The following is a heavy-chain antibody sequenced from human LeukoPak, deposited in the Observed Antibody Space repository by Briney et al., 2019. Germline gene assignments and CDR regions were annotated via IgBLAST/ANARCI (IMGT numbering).Heavy chain of an antibody. D-gene: IGHD3-22*01. J-gene: IGHJ4*02. Sequence: GGSLRLSCAASGFTFSSYSMNWVRQAPGKGLEWVSYISSSSSTIYYADSVKGRFTISRDNAKNSLYLQMNSLRAEDTAVYYCATAYDSSGYYYWVPNYWGQGTLVTVSS. CDR2: ISSSSSTI. CDR3: ATAYDSSGYYYWVPNY. CDR1: GFTFSSYS. V-gene: IGHV3-48*01.